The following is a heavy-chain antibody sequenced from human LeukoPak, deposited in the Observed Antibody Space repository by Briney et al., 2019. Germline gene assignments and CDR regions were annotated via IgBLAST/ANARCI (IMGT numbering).Heavy chain of an antibody. CDR2: ISASGGST. Sequence: GGSLRLSCAASGFTVSSNYMSWVRQAPGKGLEWVSTISASGGSTRCADSVKGRFTISRDNSKDTLYLQMNSLRIEDTAVYYCAKFAGWFGSGTYTGMDVWGQGTTVIVSS. CDR1: GFTVSSNY. V-gene: IGHV3-23*01. J-gene: IGHJ6*02. D-gene: IGHD3-10*01. CDR3: AKFAGWFGSGTYTGMDV.